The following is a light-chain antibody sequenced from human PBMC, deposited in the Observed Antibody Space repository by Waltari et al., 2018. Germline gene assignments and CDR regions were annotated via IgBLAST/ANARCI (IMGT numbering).Light chain of an antibody. CDR1: QSLVHSDENTY. J-gene: IGKJ1*01. V-gene: IGKV2-30*02. CDR3: MQGTHWPRT. Sequence: DVVMPQSPLSLPVTLGQPLSISCRSSQSLVHSDENTYLNWFQQRPGQPPRRLIYKVSNRDSGVPDRFSGSGSGTDFTLKISRVEAEDVGVYYCMQGTHWPRTFGQGSKVEIK. CDR2: KVS.